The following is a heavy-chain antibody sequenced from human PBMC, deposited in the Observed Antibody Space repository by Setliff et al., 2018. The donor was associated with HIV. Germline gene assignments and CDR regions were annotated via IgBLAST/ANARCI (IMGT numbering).Heavy chain of an antibody. Sequence: GGSLRLSCAASGFTFSSYSMNWVRQAPGKGLEWVSSISSSSSYIYYADSVKGRFTISRDNAKNSLYLQMNSLRAEDTALYYCARAPRAVAGLNYYYYYYMDVWGKGTTVTVSS. D-gene: IGHD6-19*01. J-gene: IGHJ6*03. V-gene: IGHV3-21*04. CDR3: ARAPRAVAGLNYYYYYYMDV. CDR1: GFTFSSYS. CDR2: ISSSSSYI.